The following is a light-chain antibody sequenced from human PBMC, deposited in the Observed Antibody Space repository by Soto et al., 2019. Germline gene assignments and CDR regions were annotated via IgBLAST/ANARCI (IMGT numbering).Light chain of an antibody. V-gene: IGKV1-5*01. CDR2: GAS. Sequence: EIQLTQSPCTLSVSLGDRVTISCRASQSIGSWLAWYQQKPGKAPKLLIYGASTMESGVPSRFSGSGSGTEFTLTISSLQPDDFATYYCQHYNGYSETFGQGTKVDIK. J-gene: IGKJ1*01. CDR3: QHYNGYSET. CDR1: QSIGSW.